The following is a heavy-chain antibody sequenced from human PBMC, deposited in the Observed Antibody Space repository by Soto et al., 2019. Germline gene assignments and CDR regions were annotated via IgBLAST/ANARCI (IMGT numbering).Heavy chain of an antibody. CDR1: GYRFTNYA. D-gene: IGHD1-1*01. CDR2: INTVSGNT. Sequence: QVQLVQSGAEVRKPGASVKVSCKASGYRFTNYAMHWVRQAPGQRLEWMGWINTVSGNTKYAQNFQGRISSTRDTSANTAYMELSSLRSEDTAVYYCARATLGTNDAFDVWGQGTLVTVSS. V-gene: IGHV1-3*04. J-gene: IGHJ3*01. CDR3: ARATLGTNDAFDV.